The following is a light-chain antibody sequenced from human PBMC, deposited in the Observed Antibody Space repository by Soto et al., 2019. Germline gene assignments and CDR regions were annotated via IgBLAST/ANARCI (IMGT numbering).Light chain of an antibody. J-gene: IGKJ1*01. CDR1: QGISNY. Sequence: DIQVTQSPSSLSASVGDRVTITCRASQGISNYLAWYQQKPGKVPELLIYGASTLKSGVPSRFSGSGSGTDFTLTISSLQPEDFAVYYCQQYHTDWTFGQGTKVDIK. V-gene: IGKV1-27*01. CDR2: GAS. CDR3: QQYHTDWT.